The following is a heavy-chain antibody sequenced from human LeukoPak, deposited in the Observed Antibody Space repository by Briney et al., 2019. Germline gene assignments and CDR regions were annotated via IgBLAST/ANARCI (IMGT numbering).Heavy chain of an antibody. CDR3: ARDPPGIAASVSGG. CDR1: GFTFSSFA. Sequence: GGSLRLSCAASGFTFSSFAMHWVRQAPGKGLEWVSLIYSGGSTHYADSVKGRFTISRDNSKNTLYLQMNSLRVEDTAVYYCARDPPGIAASVSGGWGQGTLVTVSS. CDR2: IYSGGST. D-gene: IGHD6-13*01. J-gene: IGHJ4*02. V-gene: IGHV3-53*01.